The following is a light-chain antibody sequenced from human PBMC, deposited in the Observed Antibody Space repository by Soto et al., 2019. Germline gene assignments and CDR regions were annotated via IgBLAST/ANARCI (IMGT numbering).Light chain of an antibody. CDR1: QSVSNS. Sequence: EIVLTQSPATLSLSPGERATLSCRASQSVSNSLAWYQQKPGQAPRLLIYDASNRATGVPVRFSGSGSGTDFTLTISSLEPEDFAVYYCQQRTNWPPLTFGGGTKVEIK. CDR3: QQRTNWPPLT. J-gene: IGKJ4*01. CDR2: DAS. V-gene: IGKV3-11*01.